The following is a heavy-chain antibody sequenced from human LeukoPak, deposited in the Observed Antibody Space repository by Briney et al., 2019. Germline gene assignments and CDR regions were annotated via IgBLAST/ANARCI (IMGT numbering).Heavy chain of an antibody. J-gene: IGHJ6*03. Sequence: GASVKVSCKASGYSFTAYYVHWVRQAPGQGLEWMGWISAYNGNTNYAQKLQGRVTMTTDTSTSTAYMELRSLRSDDTAVYYCARAYPYYYYYMDVWGKGTTVTVSS. CDR2: ISAYNGNT. CDR3: ARAYPYYYYYMDV. V-gene: IGHV1-18*04. CDR1: GYSFTAYY.